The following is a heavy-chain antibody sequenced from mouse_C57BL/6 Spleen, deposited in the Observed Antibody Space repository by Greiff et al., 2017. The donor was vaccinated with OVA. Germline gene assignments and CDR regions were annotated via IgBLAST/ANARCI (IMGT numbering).Heavy chain of an antibody. V-gene: IGHV1-15*01. CDR1: GYTFTDYE. Sequence: QVQLQQSGAELVRPGASVTLSCKASGYTFTDYEMHWVKQTPVHGLEWIGAIDPETGGTAYNQKFKGKAILTADKSSSTAYMELRSLTWEEGAVYYCTRWDYESSLDYWGQGTTLTVSS. D-gene: IGHD1-1*01. CDR2: IDPETGGT. J-gene: IGHJ2*01. CDR3: TRWDYESSLDY.